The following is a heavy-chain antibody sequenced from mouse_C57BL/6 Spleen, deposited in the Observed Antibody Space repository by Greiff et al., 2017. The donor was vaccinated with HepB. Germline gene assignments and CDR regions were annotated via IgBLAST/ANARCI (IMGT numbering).Heavy chain of an antibody. CDR3: AIYGNYSFAY. CDR1: GYTFTSYW. D-gene: IGHD2-1*01. CDR2: IDPSDSYT. Sequence: VQLQQPGAELVMPGASVKLSCKASGYTFTSYWMHWVKQRPGQGLEWIGEIDPSDSYTNYNQKFKGKSTLTVDKSSSTAYMQLSSLTSEDSAVYYCAIYGNYSFAYWGQGTLVTVSA. V-gene: IGHV1-69*01. J-gene: IGHJ3*01.